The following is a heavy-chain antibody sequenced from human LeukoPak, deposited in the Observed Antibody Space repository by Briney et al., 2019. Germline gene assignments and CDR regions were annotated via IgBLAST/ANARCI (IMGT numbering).Heavy chain of an antibody. D-gene: IGHD3-3*01. CDR1: GYTFTSYG. V-gene: IGHV1-18*01. Sequence: GASVKVSCKASGYTFTSYGISWVRQAPGQGLEWMGWISAYNGNTNYAQKLQGRGTMTTDTSTSTAYMELRSLRSDDTAVYYCAREVYYDFWSGFETTGPDYYYGMDVWGQGTTVTVSS. J-gene: IGHJ6*02. CDR3: AREVYYDFWSGFETTGPDYYYGMDV. CDR2: ISAYNGNT.